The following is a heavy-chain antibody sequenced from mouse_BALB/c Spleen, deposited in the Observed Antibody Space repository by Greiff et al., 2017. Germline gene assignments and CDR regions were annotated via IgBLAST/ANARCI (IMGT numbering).Heavy chain of an antibody. Sequence: VMLVESGPGLVAPSQSLSITCTVSGFSLTSYGVHWVRQPPGKGLEWLGVIWAGGSTNYNSALMSRLSISKDNAKSQVFLKLNSLQTDDTAMYFCARSSYDYDDAIDYWGQGTSVTVSS. D-gene: IGHD2-4*01. CDR2: IWAGGST. CDR1: GFSLTSYG. V-gene: IGHV2-9*02. J-gene: IGHJ4*01. CDR3: ARSSYDYDDAIDY.